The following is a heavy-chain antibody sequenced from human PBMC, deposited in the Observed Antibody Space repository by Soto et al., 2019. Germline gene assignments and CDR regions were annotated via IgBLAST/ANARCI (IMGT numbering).Heavy chain of an antibody. CDR2: ISAYNGNT. V-gene: IGHV1-18*01. D-gene: IGHD3-10*01. CDR3: ATDVRLGIGTFDY. Sequence: GASVKVSCKASGYTFTSYGISWVRQAPGKGLEWMGWISAYNGNTNYAQKFQGRVTMTTDTSTDTAYMELSGLRSEDTAVYYCATDVRLGIGTFDYWGQGTLVTVSS. CDR1: GYTFTSYG. J-gene: IGHJ4*02.